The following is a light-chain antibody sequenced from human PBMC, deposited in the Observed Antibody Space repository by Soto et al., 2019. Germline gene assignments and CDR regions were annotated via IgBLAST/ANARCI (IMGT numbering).Light chain of an antibody. Sequence: ENVLTQSPGTLSLSPGEIATLSCRASQSVSNNYLAWYQKKPGQAPRLLLYDTSTRATGIPARFSGSGSGTELTLTISSLQPEDFAVYYCQQYNNWPPITFGQGTRLEIK. CDR1: QSVSNN. J-gene: IGKJ5*01. CDR2: DTS. CDR3: QQYNNWPPIT. V-gene: IGKV3-15*01.